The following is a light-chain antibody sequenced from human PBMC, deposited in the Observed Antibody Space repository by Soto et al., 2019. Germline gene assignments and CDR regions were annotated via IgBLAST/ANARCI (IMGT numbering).Light chain of an antibody. CDR2: GAS. CDR3: QQYNNFWT. Sequence: EIVMTQSPATLSVSPGERATLSCRASQSVXXNLAWYQQKPGQAPRLLIYGASTRXXGIPARFSGSGSGTXXXXXXXXXXXXDFVVYYCQQYNNFWTFGQGTKVEIK. CDR1: QSVXXN. V-gene: IGKV3-15*01. J-gene: IGKJ1*01.